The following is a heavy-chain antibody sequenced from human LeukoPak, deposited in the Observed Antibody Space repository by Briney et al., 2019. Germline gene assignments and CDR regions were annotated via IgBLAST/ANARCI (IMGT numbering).Heavy chain of an antibody. CDR1: GYTFTGYY. V-gene: IGHV1-46*01. CDR3: ARDNSRNWGSSTSWWFDP. Sequence: GASVKVSCKASGYTFTGYYVHWVRQAPGQGLEWMGVINPRGDEAVYAQKFQGRITMTRDTPTNTAYMELSSLGPEDTAVVYCARDNSRNWGSSTSWWFDPWGQGTLIIVSS. J-gene: IGHJ5*02. D-gene: IGHD3-16*01. CDR2: INPRGDEA.